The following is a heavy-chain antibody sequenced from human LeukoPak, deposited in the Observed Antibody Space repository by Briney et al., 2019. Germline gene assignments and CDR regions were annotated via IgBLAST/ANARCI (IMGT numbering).Heavy chain of an antibody. Sequence: GGSLRLSCAASGFTFSSYEMNWVRQAPGKGLEWVSYISSSGSNIYYADSVKGRFTISRDNVKKSLYLQMNSLRAEDAAVYYCAREYSSSWYEYAFDMWGQGTMVTVSS. CDR1: GFTFSSYE. CDR3: AREYSSSWYEYAFDM. CDR2: ISSSGSNI. V-gene: IGHV3-48*03. J-gene: IGHJ3*02. D-gene: IGHD6-13*01.